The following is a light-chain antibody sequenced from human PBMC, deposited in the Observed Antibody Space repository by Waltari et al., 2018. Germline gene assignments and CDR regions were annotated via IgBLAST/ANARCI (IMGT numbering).Light chain of an antibody. Sequence: QSALTQPPSVSGSPGQSVTISCTGTSNDIGYYNRVSWYQQPPGTAPKLIIYEVNKRPSGVPVRFSGSKSGNTASLTISGLQAEDEADYYCNAYTTSSTVIFGGGTKLTVL. CDR1: SNDIGYYNR. V-gene: IGLV2-18*02. J-gene: IGLJ2*01. CDR2: EVN. CDR3: NAYTTSSTVI.